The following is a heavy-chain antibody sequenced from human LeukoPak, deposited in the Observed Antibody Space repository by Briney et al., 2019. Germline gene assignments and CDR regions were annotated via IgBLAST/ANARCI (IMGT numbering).Heavy chain of an antibody. D-gene: IGHD1-1*01. V-gene: IGHV4-34*01. CDR2: ISHTGDIT. CDR1: GGSFSNYY. J-gene: IGHJ4*02. Sequence: SETLSLTCAVYGGSFSNYYWTWIRQTPGKGLECIGEISHTGDITNYNPSLKSRVTISVDSSKKQFSLKVTSVTAADTGVYYCAGVPDITARPCDSWGPGILVTVSS. CDR3: AGVPDITARPCDS.